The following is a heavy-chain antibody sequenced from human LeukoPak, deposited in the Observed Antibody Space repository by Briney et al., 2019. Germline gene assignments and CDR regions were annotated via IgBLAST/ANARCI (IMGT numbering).Heavy chain of an antibody. Sequence: PSETLSLTCTVSGGSISSYYWSWIRQPAGKGLEWIGRIYTSGSTNYNPSLKSRVTMSVDTSKNQFSLKLSSVTAADTAVYYCARDAKPRQQLRYFDYWGQGTLVTVSS. V-gene: IGHV4-4*07. CDR2: IYTSGST. D-gene: IGHD6-13*01. CDR3: ARDAKPRQQLRYFDY. CDR1: GGSISSYY. J-gene: IGHJ4*02.